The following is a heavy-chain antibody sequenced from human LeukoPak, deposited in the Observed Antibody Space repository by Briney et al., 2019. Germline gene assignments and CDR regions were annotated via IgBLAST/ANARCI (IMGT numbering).Heavy chain of an antibody. CDR3: ARGGRSGWFDY. D-gene: IGHD6-19*01. Sequence: PSETLSLTCTVSGGSISTYYWFWIRQPPGKGLEWIGCIHYSGSTNYNPSLRSRVTISVDTSKSQFSLKLNSVTAADTAVYYCARGGRSGWFDYWGRGTLVTVSS. J-gene: IGHJ4*02. CDR1: GGSISTYY. CDR2: IHYSGST. V-gene: IGHV4-59*01.